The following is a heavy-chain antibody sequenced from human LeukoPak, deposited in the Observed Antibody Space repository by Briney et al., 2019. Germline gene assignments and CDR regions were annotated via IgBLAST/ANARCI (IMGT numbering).Heavy chain of an antibody. V-gene: IGHV1-8*01. CDR2: MNPNSGNT. CDR3: ARAPPPAAGTYYYYYMDV. J-gene: IGHJ6*03. CDR1: GYTFTSYD. D-gene: IGHD6-13*01. Sequence: ASVKVSCKASGYTFTSYDINWVRQATGQGLEWMGWMNPNSGNTGYAQKFQGRVTTTRNTSISTAYMELSSLRSEDTAVYYCARAPPPAAGTYYYYYMDVCGKGTTVTVSS.